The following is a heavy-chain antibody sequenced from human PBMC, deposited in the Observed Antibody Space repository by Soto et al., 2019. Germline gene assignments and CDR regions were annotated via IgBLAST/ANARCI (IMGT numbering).Heavy chain of an antibody. CDR1: GFTFSSYA. J-gene: IGHJ4*02. D-gene: IGHD6-13*01. CDR2: ISYDGSNK. V-gene: IGHV3-30-3*01. Sequence: QVQLVESGGGVVQPGRSLRLSCAASGFTFSSYAMHWVRQAPGKGLEWMAVISYDGSNKYYADSVKGRFTISRDNSKNTLYLQMNSLRAEDTAVYYCARAHIAAAGTDFDYWSQGTLVTVSS. CDR3: ARAHIAAAGTDFDY.